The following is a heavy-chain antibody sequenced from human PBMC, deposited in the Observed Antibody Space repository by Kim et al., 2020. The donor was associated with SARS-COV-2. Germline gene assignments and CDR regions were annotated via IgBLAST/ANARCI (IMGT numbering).Heavy chain of an antibody. J-gene: IGHJ4*02. D-gene: IGHD2-2*01. Sequence: YYADSVKGRFTISRDNSKNTLYLQMNSLRAEDTAVYYCARYCSSTSCHDYWGQGTLVTVSS. V-gene: IGHV3-30*01. CDR3: ARYCSSTSCHDY.